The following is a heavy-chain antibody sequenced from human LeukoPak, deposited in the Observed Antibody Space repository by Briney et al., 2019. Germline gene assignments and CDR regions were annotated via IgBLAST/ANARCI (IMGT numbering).Heavy chain of an antibody. J-gene: IGHJ4*02. D-gene: IGHD3-22*01. CDR3: AKGNYYDSSGYYYPSSFDY. V-gene: IGHV3-23*01. CDR1: GFTFSSYG. CDR2: ISGSGGST. Sequence: GGTLRLSCAASGFTFSSYGMSWVRQAPGKGLEWVSAISGSGGSTYYADSVKGRFTISRDNSKNTLYLQMNSLRAEDTAVYYCAKGNYYDSSGYYYPSSFDYWGQGTLVTVSS.